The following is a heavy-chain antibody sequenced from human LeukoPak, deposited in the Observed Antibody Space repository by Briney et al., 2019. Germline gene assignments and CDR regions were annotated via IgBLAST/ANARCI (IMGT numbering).Heavy chain of an antibody. D-gene: IGHD2-2*01. Sequence: PSQTLSLTCTVSGGSISSGGDYWSWIRQPPGKGLEWIGYIYHGGTTYYNPSLKSRVTISVDRSKYQFSLKLSSVTAADTAVYYCARRQADIVVVPAARFFWFDPWGQGTLVTVSS. CDR2: IYHGGTT. CDR3: ARRQADIVVVPAARFFWFDP. V-gene: IGHV4-30-2*01. J-gene: IGHJ5*02. CDR1: GGSISSGGDY.